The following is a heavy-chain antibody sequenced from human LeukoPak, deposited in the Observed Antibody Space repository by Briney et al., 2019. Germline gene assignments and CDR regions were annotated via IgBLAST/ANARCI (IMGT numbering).Heavy chain of an antibody. CDR1: GFTFRSYS. Sequence: GGSLRLSCPASGFTFRSYSMNWVRQAPGKGLEWVSYISSSSSTTYYADSVKGRFTISRDNSKNSLYLQMNSLRDEDTAVYYGARDPIGLTTDEYFHHWGQGTLVTVSS. J-gene: IGHJ1*01. V-gene: IGHV3-48*02. CDR3: ARDPIGLTTDEYFHH. CDR2: ISSSSSTT. D-gene: IGHD4-17*01.